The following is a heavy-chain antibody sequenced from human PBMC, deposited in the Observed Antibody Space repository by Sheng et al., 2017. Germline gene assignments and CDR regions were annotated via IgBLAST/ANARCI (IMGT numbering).Heavy chain of an antibody. CDR1: GGTFSSYA. Sequence: QVQLVQSGAEVKKPGSSVKVSCKASGGTFSSYAISWVRQAPGQGLEWMGGIIPIFGTANYAQKFQGRVTITADESTSTAYMELSSLRSEDTAVYYCARLGSRFLEWSGWARDYYYYGMDVWDQGP. CDR2: IIPIFGTA. CDR3: ARLGSRFLEWSGWARDYYYYGMDV. D-gene: IGHD3-3*01. V-gene: IGHV1-69*01. J-gene: IGHJ6*02.